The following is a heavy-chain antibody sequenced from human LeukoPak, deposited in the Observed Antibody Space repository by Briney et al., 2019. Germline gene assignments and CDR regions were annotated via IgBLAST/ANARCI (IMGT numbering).Heavy chain of an antibody. CDR3: ARKSSSLGYCSSTSCYLTDNWFDP. D-gene: IGHD2-2*01. CDR2: IIPILGIA. J-gene: IGHJ5*02. CDR1: GGTFSSYA. V-gene: IGHV1-69*04. Sequence: GASVKVSCKASGGTFSSYAISWVRQAPGQGLEWMGRIIPILGIANYAQKFQGRVTITADKSTSAAYMELSSLRSEDTAVYYCARKSSSLGYCSSTSCYLTDNWFDPWGQGTLVTVSS.